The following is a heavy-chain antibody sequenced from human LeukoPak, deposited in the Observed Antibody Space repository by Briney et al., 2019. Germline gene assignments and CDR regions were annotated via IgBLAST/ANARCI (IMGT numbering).Heavy chain of an antibody. CDR2: IKQDGSEK. D-gene: IGHD3/OR15-3a*01. J-gene: IGHJ4*02. CDR1: GFTFSSYW. CDR3: ARVCPWAGYYRTCFDY. Sequence: GGSLRLSCAASGFTFSSYWMSWVRQAPGKGLEWVANIKQDGSEKYYVDSVKGRFTISRDNAKNSLYLQMNSLRAEDTAVYCCARVCPWAGYYRTCFDYWGQGTLVTVSS. V-gene: IGHV3-7*03.